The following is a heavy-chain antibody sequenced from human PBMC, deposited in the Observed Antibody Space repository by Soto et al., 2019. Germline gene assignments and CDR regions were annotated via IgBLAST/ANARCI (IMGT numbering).Heavy chain of an antibody. D-gene: IGHD6-19*01. V-gene: IGHV4-4*02. CDR2: IYHSGST. J-gene: IGHJ6*02. CDR1: GGSISSSNW. Sequence: QVQLQESGPGLVKPSGTLSLTCAVSGGSISSSNWWSWVRQPPGKGLEWIGEIYHSGSTNYNPSLKSRVTRSVDQSKNRFSLKLSSVTAADTAVYYCARGHSSARGWGYYSYGMDVWGQGTTVTVSS. CDR3: ARGHSSARGWGYYSYGMDV.